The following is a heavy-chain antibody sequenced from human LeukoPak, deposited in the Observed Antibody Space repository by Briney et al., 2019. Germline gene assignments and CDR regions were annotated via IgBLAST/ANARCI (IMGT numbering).Heavy chain of an antibody. CDR1: GFTFSSYG. CDR3: AKGARGVTAVDY. J-gene: IGHJ4*02. V-gene: IGHV3-30*18. CDR2: ISYDGSNK. D-gene: IGHD2-21*02. Sequence: GRSLRLSCAASGFTFSSYGMHWVRQAPGKGLEWMAVISYDGSNKYYADSVKGRFTISRDNSKNTLYLQMNSLRAEDTAVYYCAKGARGVTAVDYWGQGTLVTVSS.